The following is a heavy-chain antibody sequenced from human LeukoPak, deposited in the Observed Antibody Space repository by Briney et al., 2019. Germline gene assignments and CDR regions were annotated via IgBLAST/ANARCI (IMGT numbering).Heavy chain of an antibody. Sequence: GGCLRLSCAASGFTFSSYGMHWVRQAPGKGLEWVAVISYDGSNKYYADSVKGRFTISRDNSKNTLYLQMNSLRAEDTAVYYCAKGHWGDYYDYWGQGTLVTVSS. V-gene: IGHV3-30*18. D-gene: IGHD3-16*01. J-gene: IGHJ4*02. CDR1: GFTFSSYG. CDR3: AKGHWGDYYDY. CDR2: ISYDGSNK.